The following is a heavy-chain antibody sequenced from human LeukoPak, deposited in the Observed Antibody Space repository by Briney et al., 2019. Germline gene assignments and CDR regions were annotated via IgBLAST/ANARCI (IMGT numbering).Heavy chain of an antibody. CDR3: ARVDVFGVVSSDYYYYYMDV. J-gene: IGHJ6*03. D-gene: IGHD3-3*01. CDR1: GGSISGYY. V-gene: IGHV4-4*07. Sequence: SETLSLTCSVSGGSISGYYWSWIRQPAGKGLEWVGRIYTSGSTNYNPSLKSRVTMSVDTSKNQFSLKLSYVTAADTAVYYCARVDVFGVVSSDYYYYYMDVWGKGTTVTVSS. CDR2: IYTSGST.